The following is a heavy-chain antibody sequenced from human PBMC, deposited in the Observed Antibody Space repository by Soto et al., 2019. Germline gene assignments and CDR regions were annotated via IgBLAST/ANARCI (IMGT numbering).Heavy chain of an antibody. D-gene: IGHD2-15*01. V-gene: IGHV1-18*01. CDR2: ISGNNGNT. Sequence: ASVKVSCKASGYTFTSYAMHWVCQAPGQGLEWVAWISGNNGNTNYAQKLQGRVTMTTDNSKNTLYLQMNSLRAEDTAVYYCARDLYCSGGSCYSYYYYGMDVWGQGTTVTAP. J-gene: IGHJ6*02. CDR1: GYTFTSYA. CDR3: ARDLYCSGGSCYSYYYYGMDV.